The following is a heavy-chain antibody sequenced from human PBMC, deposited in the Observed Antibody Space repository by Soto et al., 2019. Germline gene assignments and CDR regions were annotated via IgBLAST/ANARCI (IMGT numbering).Heavy chain of an antibody. CDR1: GFTFSDYY. V-gene: IGHV3-11*01. CDR3: ARRLQWQLRPLDS. CDR2: INTLSSAI. Sequence: PGGSLRLSCAGSGFTFSDYYMTWIRQAPGKGLEWVSYINTLSSAIYYADSVKDRFTISRDNAKNSLYLQMNSLRAEDTAVYYCARRLQWQLRPLDSWGRGTLVTVSS. J-gene: IGHJ4*02. D-gene: IGHD6-19*01.